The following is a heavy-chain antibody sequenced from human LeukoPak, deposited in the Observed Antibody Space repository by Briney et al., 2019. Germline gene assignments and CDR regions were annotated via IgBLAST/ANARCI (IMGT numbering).Heavy chain of an antibody. V-gene: IGHV4-34*01. Sequence: SETLSLTCGVYGGSFSGYYWNWIRQPPGKGLEWIGEINHSGSTKYNPSLKSRVTISVDTSKNQFSLKLSSVTAADTAVYYCAGGPVTTLELFYYWGQGTLVTVSS. J-gene: IGHJ4*02. CDR3: AGGPVTTLELFYY. CDR2: INHSGST. D-gene: IGHD4-17*01. CDR1: GGSFSGYY.